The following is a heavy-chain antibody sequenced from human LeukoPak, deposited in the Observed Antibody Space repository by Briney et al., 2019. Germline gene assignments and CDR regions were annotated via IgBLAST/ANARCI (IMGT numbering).Heavy chain of an antibody. D-gene: IGHD6-6*01. CDR3: AKDRIRVMYSSSSHYFDY. CDR2: ISNSGGST. V-gene: IGHV3-23*01. CDR1: GFTFGSSA. Sequence: GGSLRLSCAASGFTFGSSAMHWVRQAPGKGLEWVSAISNSGGSTYYADSVKGRFTISRDNSKNTLYLQMNSLRAEDTAVYYCAKDRIRVMYSSSSHYFDYWGQGTLVTVSS. J-gene: IGHJ4*02.